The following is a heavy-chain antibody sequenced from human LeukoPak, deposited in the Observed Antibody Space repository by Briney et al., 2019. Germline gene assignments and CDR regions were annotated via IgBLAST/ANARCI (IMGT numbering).Heavy chain of an antibody. V-gene: IGHV1-69*13. CDR3: ARDLLPMTVFGVVND. CDR2: IIPIFGTT. D-gene: IGHD3-3*01. J-gene: IGHJ4*02. Sequence: SVKVSCKSSGGTFSSNGISWLRQAPEQDLEWMGGIIPIFGTTDYAQKFQGRVTITADEARSTAYMELSSLTFDDTAVYYCARDLLPMTVFGVVNDWGQGTLVTVSS. CDR1: GGTFSSNG.